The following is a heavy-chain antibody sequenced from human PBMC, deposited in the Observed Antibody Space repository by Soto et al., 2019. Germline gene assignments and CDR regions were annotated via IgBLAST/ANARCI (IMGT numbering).Heavy chain of an antibody. J-gene: IGHJ4*02. Sequence: ASVQVSRKASGYTFTSYDINWVRQAPGQGLEWMGWMNPNSGNTGYAQKFQGRVTMTRNTSISTAYMELSSLRSEDTAVYYCARGQVYYDSSGPDYWGQGTLVTFSS. V-gene: IGHV1-8*01. CDR1: GYTFTSYD. CDR2: MNPNSGNT. CDR3: ARGQVYYDSSGPDY. D-gene: IGHD3-22*01.